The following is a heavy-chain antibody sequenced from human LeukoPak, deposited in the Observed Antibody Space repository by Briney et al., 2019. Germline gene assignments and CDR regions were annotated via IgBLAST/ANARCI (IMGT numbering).Heavy chain of an antibody. Sequence: LSLTCTVSGGSISSSSYYWGWIRQPPGKGLEWVAVISFDGSIKYYADSVKGRFTVSRDNSKNTLFLQMNSLRPEDTAVYYCAKDRNVGLDAIDVWGQGTLVTVSS. CDR1: GGSISSSS. CDR3: AKDRNVGLDAIDV. J-gene: IGHJ3*01. CDR2: ISFDGSIK. V-gene: IGHV3-30*18. D-gene: IGHD3-10*02.